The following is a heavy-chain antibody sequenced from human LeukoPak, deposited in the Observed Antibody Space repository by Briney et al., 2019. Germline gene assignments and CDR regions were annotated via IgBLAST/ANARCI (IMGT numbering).Heavy chain of an antibody. CDR2: IIPIFGTA. D-gene: IGHD3-10*01. CDR1: GGTFSSYA. V-gene: IGHV1-69*13. J-gene: IGHJ5*02. Sequence: GASVKVSCKASGGTFSSYAISWVRQAPGQGLEWMGGIIPIFGTANYAQKFQGRVTITADESTSTAYMELSSLRSEDTAVYYCARERFYYYGSGSYHNPWFDPWGQGTLVTVSS. CDR3: ARERFYYYGSGSYHNPWFDP.